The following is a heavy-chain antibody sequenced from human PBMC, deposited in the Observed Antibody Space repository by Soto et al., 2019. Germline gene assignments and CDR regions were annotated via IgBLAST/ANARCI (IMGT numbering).Heavy chain of an antibody. CDR2: ISGSGGST. D-gene: IGHD6-19*01. J-gene: IGHJ5*02. V-gene: IGHV3-23*01. Sequence: LRLSCAASGFTFSSYAMSWVRQAPGKGLEWVSAISGSGGSTYYADSVKGRFTISRDNSKNTLYLQMNSLRAEDTAVYYCAKDYSSGWYSWFDPWGQGTLVTVSS. CDR1: GFTFSSYA. CDR3: AKDYSSGWYSWFDP.